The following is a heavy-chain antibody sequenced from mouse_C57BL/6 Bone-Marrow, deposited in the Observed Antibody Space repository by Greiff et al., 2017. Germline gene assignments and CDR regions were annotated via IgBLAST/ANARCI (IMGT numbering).Heavy chain of an antibody. D-gene: IGHD2-5*01. V-gene: IGHV2-9-1*01. Sequence: VQGVESGPGLVAPSQSLSITCTVSGFSLTSYAISWVRQPPGKGLEWLGVLWTGGGTNYNSALNSRLSISKDNSKSQVFLKMNRLQTDDTARYYCARKRDYSNYGFAYWGQGTLVTVSA. CDR2: LWTGGGT. CDR3: ARKRDYSNYGFAY. CDR1: GFSLTSYA. J-gene: IGHJ3*01.